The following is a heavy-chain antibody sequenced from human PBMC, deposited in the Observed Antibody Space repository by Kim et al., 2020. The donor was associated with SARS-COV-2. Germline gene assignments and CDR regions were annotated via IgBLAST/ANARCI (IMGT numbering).Heavy chain of an antibody. Sequence: SETLSLTCAVYGGSFSGYYWSWIRQPPGKGLEWIGEINHSGSTNYNPSLKSRVTISVDTSKNQFSLKLSSVTAADTAVYYCARGSKGVIVVVTATPHSYYFDYWGQGTLVTVSS. CDR3: ARGSKGVIVVVTATPHSYYFDY. D-gene: IGHD2-21*02. V-gene: IGHV4-34*01. CDR2: INHSGST. J-gene: IGHJ4*02. CDR1: GGSFSGYY.